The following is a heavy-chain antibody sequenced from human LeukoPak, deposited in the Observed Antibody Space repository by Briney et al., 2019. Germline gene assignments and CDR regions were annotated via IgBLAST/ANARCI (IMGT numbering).Heavy chain of an antibody. V-gene: IGHV4-34*01. CDR2: INHSGST. D-gene: IGHD3-3*01. CDR3: ARGLSYYDFWSGSYPRGEYFQH. Sequence: SETLSLTCAVYVGSFSGYYWSRIRQPPGKGLEWIGEINHSGSTNYNPSLKSRVTISVDTSKNQFSLKLSSVTAADTAVYYCARGLSYYDFWSGSYPRGEYFQHWGQGTLVTVSS. J-gene: IGHJ1*01. CDR1: VGSFSGYY.